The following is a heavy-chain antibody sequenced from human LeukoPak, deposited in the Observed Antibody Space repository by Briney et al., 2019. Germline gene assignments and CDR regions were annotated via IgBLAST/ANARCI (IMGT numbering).Heavy chain of an antibody. J-gene: IGHJ6*02. V-gene: IGHV3-13*01. CDR1: GFTFRTFS. Sequence: PGGSLRLSCAASGFTFRTFSMHWVRQATGKGLEWVSAIGTAGDTYYPGSVKGRFTISRENAKNSLYLQMNSLRAEDTAVYYCARAYCSGGSCSYGMDVWGQGTTVTVSS. CDR2: IGTAGDT. D-gene: IGHD2-15*01. CDR3: ARAYCSGGSCSYGMDV.